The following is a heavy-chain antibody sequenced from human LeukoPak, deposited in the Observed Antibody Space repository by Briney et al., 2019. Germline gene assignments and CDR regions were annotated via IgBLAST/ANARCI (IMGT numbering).Heavy chain of an antibody. CDR1: GFTFSSYE. CDR3: ARDFIPTVTTSILYYYYYYMDV. Sequence: GGSLRLSCAASGFTFSSYEMNWVRQAPGKGLEWVSYISGGSSFTYYVDSVKGRFTISRDNAKNSLYLQMNSLRAEDTAVYYCARDFIPTVTTSILYYYYYYMDVWGKGTTVTVSS. CDR2: ISGGSSFT. J-gene: IGHJ6*03. D-gene: IGHD4-17*01. V-gene: IGHV3-21*01.